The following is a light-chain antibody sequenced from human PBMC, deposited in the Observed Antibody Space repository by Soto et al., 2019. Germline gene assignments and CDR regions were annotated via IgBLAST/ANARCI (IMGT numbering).Light chain of an antibody. Sequence: DIQMTQSPSTLSASVGDRVTITCRASQSISSWLAWYQQKPGKAPKLLIYKASSLESGVPSRFSGSGSGTEFTLTISSLKPDDFATNYCQQYNSYSAITFGQGTRLEIK. CDR1: QSISSW. CDR2: KAS. J-gene: IGKJ5*01. V-gene: IGKV1-5*03. CDR3: QQYNSYSAIT.